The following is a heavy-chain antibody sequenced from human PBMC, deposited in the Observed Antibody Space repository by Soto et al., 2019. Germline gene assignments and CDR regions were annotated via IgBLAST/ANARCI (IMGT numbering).Heavy chain of an antibody. CDR3: ARGAPLYYDSSGYYPEFDP. CDR1: GFTFSSYA. Sequence: GGSLRLSCAASGFTFSSYAMHWVRQAPGKGLEWVAVISYDGSNKYYADSVKGRFTISRDNSKNTLYLQMNSLRAEDTAVYYCARGAPLYYDSSGYYPEFDPWGQGTLVTVSS. D-gene: IGHD3-22*01. V-gene: IGHV3-30-3*01. CDR2: ISYDGSNK. J-gene: IGHJ5*02.